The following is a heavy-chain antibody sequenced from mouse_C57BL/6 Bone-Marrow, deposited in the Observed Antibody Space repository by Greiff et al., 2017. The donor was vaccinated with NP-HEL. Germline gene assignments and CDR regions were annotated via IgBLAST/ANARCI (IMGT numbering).Heavy chain of an antibody. V-gene: IGHV5-6*02. CDR2: ISSGGSYT. CDR3: ARHYYSNYFDY. J-gene: IGHJ2*01. Sequence: DVKLVESGGDLVKPGGSLKLSCAASGFTFSSYGMSWVRQTPDKRLEWVATISSGGSYTYSPASVKGRFTISRDKAKNTLYLQMSSLKSEDTAMYYCARHYYSNYFDYWGQGTTLTVSS. D-gene: IGHD2-5*01. CDR1: GFTFSSYG.